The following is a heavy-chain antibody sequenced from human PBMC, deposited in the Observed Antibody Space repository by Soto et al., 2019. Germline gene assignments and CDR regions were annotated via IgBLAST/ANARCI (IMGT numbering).Heavy chain of an antibody. J-gene: IGHJ2*01. Sequence: QVQLVQSGAEVKKPGDSVKVSCKASGYTFTSYGIRWVRQAPGQGLEWMGWISAYNGNTNYAQKLQGRVTMTTDTSTSTAYMELRSLRSDDTAVYYCTRDPNDDGDQMRPWYFDLWGRGTLVTVSS. D-gene: IGHD4-17*01. V-gene: IGHV1-18*01. CDR3: TRDPNDDGDQMRPWYFDL. CDR2: ISAYNGNT. CDR1: GYTFTSYG.